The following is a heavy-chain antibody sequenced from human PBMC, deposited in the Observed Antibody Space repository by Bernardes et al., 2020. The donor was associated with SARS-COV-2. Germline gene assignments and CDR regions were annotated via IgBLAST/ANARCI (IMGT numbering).Heavy chain of an antibody. CDR3: ARQSSSWYGFFYFDY. J-gene: IGHJ4*02. Sequence: SETLSLTCTVSGGSISSSSYYWGWIRQPPGKGLEWIGSIYYSGSTYYNPSLKSRVTISVDTSKNQFSLKLSSVTAADTAVYYCARQSSSWYGFFYFDYWGQGTLVTVSS. CDR1: GGSISSSSYY. CDR2: IYYSGST. D-gene: IGHD6-13*01. V-gene: IGHV4-39*01.